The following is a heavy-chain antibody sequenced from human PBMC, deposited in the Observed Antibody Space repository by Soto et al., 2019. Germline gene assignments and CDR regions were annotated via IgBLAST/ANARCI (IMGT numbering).Heavy chain of an antibody. CDR3: EKAISGYYAPSDY. V-gene: IGHV3-23*01. CDR2: ISESGGST. Sequence: GGSLRLSCAASGFTFSSFAMSWVRQAPGKGLEWVSVISESGGSTYYADSVKGRFTISRDNSKSMLYLQMNSLRGDDTAIYYSEKAISGYYAPSDYWGQGTQVTVSS. D-gene: IGHD3-22*01. CDR1: GFTFSSFA. J-gene: IGHJ4*02.